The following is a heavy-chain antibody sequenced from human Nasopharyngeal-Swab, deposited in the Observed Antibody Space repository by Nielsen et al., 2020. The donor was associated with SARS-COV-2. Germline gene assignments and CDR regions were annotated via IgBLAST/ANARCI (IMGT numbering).Heavy chain of an antibody. Sequence: GESLKISCAASGSTFSSYAMSWVRQASGKGLEWVSAISGRGGSTYYADSVKGRFTISRDNSKNTLYLQMNSLRAEDTAVYYCAKGGSAEWLTFSYYGMDVWGQGTTVTV. V-gene: IGHV3-23*01. CDR2: ISGRGGST. CDR1: GSTFSSYA. D-gene: IGHD5-24*01. CDR3: AKGGSAEWLTFSYYGMDV. J-gene: IGHJ6*02.